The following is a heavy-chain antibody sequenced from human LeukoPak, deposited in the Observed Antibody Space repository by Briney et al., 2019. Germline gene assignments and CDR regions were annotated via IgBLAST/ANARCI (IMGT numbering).Heavy chain of an antibody. CDR1: GYNFSVYY. D-gene: IGHD5-24*01. V-gene: IGHV1-2*02. J-gene: IGHJ4*02. CDR3: ARVVPAEAMATIPFDY. Sequence: ASVTVSCTASGYNFSVYYMHWVRQAPGQGLEWMGWINPNSGGTKYAQNFQGRVTMTRDASINTAYMELSRLRSDDTAVYFCARVVPAEAMATIPFDYWGQGTLVTVSS. CDR2: INPNSGGT.